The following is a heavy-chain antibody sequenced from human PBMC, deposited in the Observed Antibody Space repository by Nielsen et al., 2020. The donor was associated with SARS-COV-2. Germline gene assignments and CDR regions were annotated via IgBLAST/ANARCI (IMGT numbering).Heavy chain of an antibody. CDR2: ISSSSSYT. D-gene: IGHD2-2*02. V-gene: IGHV3-11*06. Sequence: WIRQPQGKGLEWVSYISSSSSYTNYADSVKGRFTISRDNAKNSLYLQMNSLRAEDTAVYYCARSYRRYCSSTSCYTGINWFDPWGQGTLVTVS. CDR3: ARSYRRYCSSTSCYTGINWFDP. J-gene: IGHJ5*02.